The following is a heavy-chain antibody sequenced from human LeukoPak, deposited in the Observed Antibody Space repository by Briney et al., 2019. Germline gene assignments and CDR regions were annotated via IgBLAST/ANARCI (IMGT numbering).Heavy chain of an antibody. CDR3: ARLIVVADYYYYGMDV. V-gene: IGHV4-59*01. D-gene: IGHD3-22*01. CDR2: IYYSGST. J-gene: IGHJ6*02. CDR1: GGSISSYY. Sequence: PSETLSLTCTVSGGSISSYYWSWIRQPPGKGLEWIGYIYYSGSTNYNPSLKSRVTISVDTSKNQFSLKLSSVTAADTAVYYCARLIVVADYYYYGMDVWGQGTTVTVSS.